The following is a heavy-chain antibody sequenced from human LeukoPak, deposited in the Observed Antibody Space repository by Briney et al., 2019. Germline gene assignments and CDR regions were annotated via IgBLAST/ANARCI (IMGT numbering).Heavy chain of an antibody. CDR3: AKISMGATETSDS. CDR2: SRNKANSYST. J-gene: IGHJ5*01. D-gene: IGHD1-26*01. CDR1: GFTYSNYW. V-gene: IGHV3-72*01. Sequence: GGSLRLSCAASGFTYSNYWMSWVRQAPGKGLEWVGRSRNKANSYSTEYAASVKGRFTISRDDSKNSLYLQMNSLKTEDTAVYYCAKISMGATETSDSWGQGTLVTVSS.